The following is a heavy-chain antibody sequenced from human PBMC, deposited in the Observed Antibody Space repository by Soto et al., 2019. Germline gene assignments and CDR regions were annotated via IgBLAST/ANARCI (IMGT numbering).Heavy chain of an antibody. Sequence: EVQLLESGGGLVQPGGSLRLSCAASGVTFSSYAMSWVRQAPGKGLEWVSAISGSGGSTYYADSVKGRFTISRDNSKNSLYLQMNSLRAEDTAVFYCATATYDYGGPGHFDYWGQGTLVTVSS. CDR3: ATATYDYGGPGHFDY. CDR2: ISGSGGST. V-gene: IGHV3-23*01. D-gene: IGHD4-17*01. J-gene: IGHJ4*02. CDR1: GVTFSSYA.